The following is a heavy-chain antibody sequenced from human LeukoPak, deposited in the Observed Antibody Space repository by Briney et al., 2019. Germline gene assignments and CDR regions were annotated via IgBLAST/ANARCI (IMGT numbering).Heavy chain of an antibody. CDR2: IKQDGSEK. J-gene: IGHJ4*02. CDR3: ATDDYGPAGY. D-gene: IGHD4-17*01. CDR1: GFMFSTYW. Sequence: GGSLRLSCAASGFMFSTYWMSWVRQAPGKGLEWVANIKQDGSEKYYVDSVKGRFTISRDDAKNSLYLQMNSLRAEDTAVYYCATDDYGPAGYGGQGTLVTVSS. V-gene: IGHV3-7*01.